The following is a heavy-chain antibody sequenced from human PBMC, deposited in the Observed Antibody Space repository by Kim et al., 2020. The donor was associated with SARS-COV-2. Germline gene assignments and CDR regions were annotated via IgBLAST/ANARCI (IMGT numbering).Heavy chain of an antibody. J-gene: IGHJ4*02. Sequence: ASVKVSCKASGYTFTGYYMHWVRQAPGQGLEWMGRINPNSGGTNYAQKFQGRVTMTRDTSISTAYMELSRLRSDDTAVYYCARIWVGYSYGLGLDYWGQGTLVTVSS. CDR2: INPNSGGT. CDR3: ARIWVGYSYGLGLDY. D-gene: IGHD5-18*01. V-gene: IGHV1-2*06. CDR1: GYTFTGYY.